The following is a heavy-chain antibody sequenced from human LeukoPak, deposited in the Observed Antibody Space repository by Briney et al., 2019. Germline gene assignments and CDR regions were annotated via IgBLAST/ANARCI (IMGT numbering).Heavy chain of an antibody. D-gene: IGHD1-26*01. CDR2: ISSSSIYI. J-gene: IGHJ3*02. Sequence: GGSLRLSCAGSGFTFSSYSMHWVRPAPGKGLEWVSSISSSSIYIYYADSLKGRFTISRDNAKNSLSLQMNSLRAEDTAVYYCARGRQNSGSYSDAFDIWGQGTVVTVSS. CDR3: ARGRQNSGSYSDAFDI. CDR1: GFTFSSYS. V-gene: IGHV3-21*01.